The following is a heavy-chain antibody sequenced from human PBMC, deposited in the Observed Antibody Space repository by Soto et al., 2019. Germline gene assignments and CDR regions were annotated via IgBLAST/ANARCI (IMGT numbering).Heavy chain of an antibody. J-gene: IGHJ4*02. D-gene: IGHD3-16*01. CDR2: IYYIGTT. CDR3: AREEKQLSRYGGDFDY. CDR1: DGSVNTGNYY. Sequence: QVQLQESGPGLVKPSETLSLTCSVSDGSVNTGNYYWSWIRQPPGNGLEWIGHIYYIGTTNYNPSLKSRVTISVDTSKNQFSLKVTSVTAADTAVYFCAREEKQLSRYGGDFDYWGQGILGTVSS. V-gene: IGHV4-61*01.